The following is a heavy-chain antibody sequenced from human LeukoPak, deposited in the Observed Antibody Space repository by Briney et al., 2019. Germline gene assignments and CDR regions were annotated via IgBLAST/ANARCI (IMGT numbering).Heavy chain of an antibody. Sequence: SETLSLTCAVYSESFIGYYWSWIRQPPGKGLEWIGEINHSGSTNYNPSLKSRVTISVDTSKNQFSLKLSSVTAADTAVYYCAIHPDLDSPRRKYHFDHWGQGTLVTVSS. CDR1: SESFIGYY. CDR3: AIHPDLDSPRRKYHFDH. CDR2: INHSGST. D-gene: IGHD3/OR15-3a*01. J-gene: IGHJ4*02. V-gene: IGHV4-34*01.